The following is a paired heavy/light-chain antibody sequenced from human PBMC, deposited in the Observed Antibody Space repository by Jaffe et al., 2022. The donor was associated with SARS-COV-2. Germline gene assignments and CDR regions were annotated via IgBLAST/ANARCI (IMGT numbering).Light chain of an antibody. CDR1: QSVLYSSNNQNY. J-gene: IGKJ1*01. Sequence: DIVMTQSPDSLAVSLGERATINCKSSQSVLYSSNNQNYLAWYQQKPGQPPKVLIYWASTRESGVPDRFSGSGSGTDFTLTISSLQAEDVAVYYCQQYYSTPRTFGQGTKVEIK. CDR3: QQYYSTPRT. V-gene: IGKV4-1*01. CDR2: WAS.
Heavy chain of an antibody. V-gene: IGHV3-23*01. J-gene: IGHJ2*01. CDR3: AKEPHSGSFYRFRYFDL. Sequence: EVQLLESGGGLVQPGGSLRLSCAASGFTFSSFAMSWVRQAPGKGLEWVSTISGSGGSTYYADSVKGRFTISRDNSKNTLNLQMNSLRAEDTALYYCAKEPHSGSFYRFRYFDLWGRGTLLTVSS. CDR1: GFTFSSFA. CDR2: ISGSGGST. D-gene: IGHD1-26*01.